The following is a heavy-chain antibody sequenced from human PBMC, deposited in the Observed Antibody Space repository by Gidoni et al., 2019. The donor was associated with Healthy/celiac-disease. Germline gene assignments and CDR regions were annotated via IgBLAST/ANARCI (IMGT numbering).Heavy chain of an antibody. CDR2: INHSGST. Sequence: QVQLQQWGAGLLKPSETLSLTCAVYGGSFSGYYLSWSRQPPGKGLEWIGEINHSGSTNYNPALKSRVTISVDTSKNQFSLKLSSVTAADTAVYYCARGFNDFWSGYLDYWGQGTLVTVSS. D-gene: IGHD3-3*01. CDR3: ARGFNDFWSGYLDY. CDR1: GGSFSGYY. J-gene: IGHJ4*02. V-gene: IGHV4-34*01.